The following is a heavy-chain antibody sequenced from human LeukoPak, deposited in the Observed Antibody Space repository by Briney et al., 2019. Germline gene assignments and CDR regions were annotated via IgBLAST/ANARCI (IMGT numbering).Heavy chain of an antibody. CDR1: GFTFDDYA. J-gene: IGHJ6*02. Sequence: PGRSLRLSCAASGFTFDDYAMHWVRQAPGKGLEWVSGISWNSGSIGYADSVEGRFTISRDNAKNSLYLQMNSLRAEDTALYYCAKDIGYYDSSGYYYYYYGMDVWGQGTTVTVFS. CDR2: ISWNSGSI. V-gene: IGHV3-9*01. D-gene: IGHD3-22*01. CDR3: AKDIGYYDSSGYYYYYYGMDV.